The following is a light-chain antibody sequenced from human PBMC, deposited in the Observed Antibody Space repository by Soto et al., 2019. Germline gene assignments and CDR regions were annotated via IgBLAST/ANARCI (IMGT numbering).Light chain of an antibody. Sequence: EIVLTQSPATLSLSPGERATLSCRASQSVSNYLAWYQQRPGQAPRLLIYDASKRATGIPARFSGSGSGTDFTLTISSLEPEDFAVYYCQQRSNWPPGYTFGQGTKLEIK. J-gene: IGKJ2*01. CDR2: DAS. CDR1: QSVSNY. CDR3: QQRSNWPPGYT. V-gene: IGKV3-11*01.